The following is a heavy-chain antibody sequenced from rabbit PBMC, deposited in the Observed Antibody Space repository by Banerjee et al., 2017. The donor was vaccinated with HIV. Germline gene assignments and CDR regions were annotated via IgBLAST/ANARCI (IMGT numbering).Heavy chain of an antibody. CDR1: GLDFSSSYW. D-gene: IGHD5-1*01. CDR3: ARAYVDGSVGVWNL. Sequence: QEQLVEYGGDLVQPEGSLTLTCKASGLDFSSSYWICWVRQAPGKGLEWIACINSSSGSTVYATWAKGRFTISRTSSTTVALQMTSLTAADTATYFCARAYVDGSVGVWNLWGQGTLVTVS. V-gene: IGHV1S45*01. CDR2: INSSSGST. J-gene: IGHJ4*01.